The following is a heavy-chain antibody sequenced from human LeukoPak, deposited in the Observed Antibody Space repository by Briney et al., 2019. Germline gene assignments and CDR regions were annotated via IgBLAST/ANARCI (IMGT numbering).Heavy chain of an antibody. J-gene: IGHJ4*02. CDR1: GGSISSSSYY. CDR3: ARHDPPHYDYVWGSYRDY. CDR2: IYYGST. V-gene: IGHV4-39*01. D-gene: IGHD3-16*02. Sequence: PSETLSLTCTVSGGSISSSSYYWGWIRQPPGKGLEWIGSIYYGSTYYNPSLKSRVTISVDTSKNQFSLKLSSVTAADTAVYYCARHDPPHYDYVWGSYRDYWGQGTLVTVSS.